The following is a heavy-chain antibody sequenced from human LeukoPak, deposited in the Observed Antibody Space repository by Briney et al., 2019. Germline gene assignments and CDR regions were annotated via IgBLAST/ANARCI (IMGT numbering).Heavy chain of an antibody. Sequence: GGSLRLSCVASGITFSNYAVSWVRQAPEKGLDWVSVISGSAHKIRYADSVKGRFTISRDNSENIVYLQMNNLRAEDTAVYYCAGRVTGYSSGYVYWGQGTLVTVSP. J-gene: IGHJ4*02. CDR1: GITFSNYA. D-gene: IGHD5-18*01. V-gene: IGHV3-23*01. CDR2: ISGSAHKI. CDR3: AGRVTGYSSGYVY.